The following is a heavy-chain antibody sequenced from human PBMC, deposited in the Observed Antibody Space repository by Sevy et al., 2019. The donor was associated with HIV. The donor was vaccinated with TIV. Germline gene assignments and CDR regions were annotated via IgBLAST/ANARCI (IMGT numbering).Heavy chain of an antibody. J-gene: IGHJ4*02. Sequence: ASVKVSCKVSGYTLTGLSMHWVRQAPGKGLEWMGSFDPEDGETIYAQNFQGRVTMTEDTSTDTAYMELSSLRSEDTAVYVCATTKDYYDSSGCPFDYWGQGTLVTVSS. CDR2: FDPEDGET. CDR3: ATTKDYYDSSGCPFDY. V-gene: IGHV1-24*01. CDR1: GYTLTGLS. D-gene: IGHD3-22*01.